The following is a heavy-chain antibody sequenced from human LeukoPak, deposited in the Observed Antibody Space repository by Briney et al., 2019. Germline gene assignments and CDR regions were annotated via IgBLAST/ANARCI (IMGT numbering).Heavy chain of an antibody. CDR1: GFTFSSYA. Sequence: GGSLRLSCAASGFTFSSYALHWVRKAPGKGLEWVAVISYDGSNKYYADSVKGRFTISRDNSKNTLYLQMNSLRAEDTAVYYCAREDTAMAYFDYWGQGTLVTVSS. CDR3: AREDTAMAYFDY. CDR2: ISYDGSNK. D-gene: IGHD5-18*01. V-gene: IGHV3-30*04. J-gene: IGHJ4*02.